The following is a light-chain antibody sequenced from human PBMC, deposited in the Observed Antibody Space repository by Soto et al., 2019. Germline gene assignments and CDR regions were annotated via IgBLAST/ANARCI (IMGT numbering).Light chain of an antibody. CDR3: NSYTTNNTEV. Sequence: QSVLTQPASVSGSPGQSITISCSGTSSDVGGYNHVSWYQQLPDKAPKLIIYDVSNRPSGVSNRFSGSKSGNTASLTISRLQAEDEADYYCNSYTTNNTEVFGGGTKVTVL. CDR2: DVS. V-gene: IGLV2-14*01. J-gene: IGLJ2*01. CDR1: SSDVGGYNH.